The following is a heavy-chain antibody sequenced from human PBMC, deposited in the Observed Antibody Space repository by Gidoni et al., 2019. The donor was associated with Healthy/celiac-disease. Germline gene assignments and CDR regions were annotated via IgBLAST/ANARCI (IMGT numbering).Heavy chain of an antibody. J-gene: IGHJ6*02. V-gene: IGHV1-2*02. D-gene: IGHD6-13*01. Sequence: QVQLVQSGAEVKKPGASVKVSCKASGYTFTGSYMHWVRQAPGQGLEWMGWINPNSGGTNYAQKFQGRVTMTRDTSISTAYMELSRLRSDDTAVYYCARAEEQQLDYYYYGMDVWGQGTTVTVSS. CDR3: ARAEEQQLDYYYYGMDV. CDR2: INPNSGGT. CDR1: GYTFTGSY.